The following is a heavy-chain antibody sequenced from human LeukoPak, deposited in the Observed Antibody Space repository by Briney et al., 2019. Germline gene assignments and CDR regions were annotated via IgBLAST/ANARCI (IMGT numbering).Heavy chain of an antibody. V-gene: IGHV4-38-2*01. CDR2: IFQSGST. Sequence: PSETLSLTCAVSGYSIRSNFYWVWIRQPPGKRLEWIGSIFQSGSTNYNPSLKSRVTISLDTSKNQFSLKVTSVTAADTAVYYCARARGTSIFGVVILDYYMDVWGKGTTVTVSS. CDR1: GYSIRSNFY. J-gene: IGHJ6*03. D-gene: IGHD3-3*01. CDR3: ARARGTSIFGVVILDYYMDV.